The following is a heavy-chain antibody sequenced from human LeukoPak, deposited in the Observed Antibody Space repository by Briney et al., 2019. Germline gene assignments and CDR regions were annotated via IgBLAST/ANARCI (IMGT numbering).Heavy chain of an antibody. J-gene: IGHJ5*02. CDR2: ISGSTGCP. D-gene: IGHD6-19*01. V-gene: IGHV3-23*01. CDR3: AKEVRSVADDNWFDP. Sequence: GGPLRPSCAASGFPVKRNYTTWVRQAPGKGMEWVAAISGSTGCPYYADSVKGRFTISRDNSKNTPYLQMNSLRAEDTAVYLCAKEVRSVADDNWFDPWGQGTLVSVSS. CDR1: GFPVKRNY.